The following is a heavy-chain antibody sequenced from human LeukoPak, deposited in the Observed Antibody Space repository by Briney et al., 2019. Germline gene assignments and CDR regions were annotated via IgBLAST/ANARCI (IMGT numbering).Heavy chain of an antibody. Sequence: SETLSLTCTVSGASISSYYWSWIRQPPGKGLEWIGEINHSGSTNYNPSLKSRVTISVDTSKNQFSLKLSSVTAADTAVYYCARGLSGWLYYYYGMDVWGQGTTVTVSS. V-gene: IGHV4-34*01. CDR3: ARGLSGWLYYYYGMDV. CDR2: INHSGST. CDR1: GASISSYY. J-gene: IGHJ6*02. D-gene: IGHD6-19*01.